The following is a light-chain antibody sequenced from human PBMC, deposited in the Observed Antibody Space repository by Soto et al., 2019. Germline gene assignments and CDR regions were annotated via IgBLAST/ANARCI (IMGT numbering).Light chain of an antibody. V-gene: IGKV1-5*01. Sequence: DIQMTQSPSTLSASVGDRVTITCRASQSVNGWLAWYQQKPGKAPKLLIYAASNLESGVPSRFSGSGSETEFTLTISSLQPDDFATYYCQHYNSNPWTFGQGTKVEIK. CDR3: QHYNSNPWT. CDR2: AAS. J-gene: IGKJ1*01. CDR1: QSVNGW.